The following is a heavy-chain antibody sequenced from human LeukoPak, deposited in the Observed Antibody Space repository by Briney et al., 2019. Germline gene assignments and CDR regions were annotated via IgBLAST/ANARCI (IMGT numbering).Heavy chain of an antibody. CDR3: ARAYWMTTVVTPVRY. Sequence: ASVKVSCKASGYTFTGYYMHWVRQAPGQGLEWMGWINPNSGGTNYAQKLQGRVTMTRDTSISTAYMELSRLRSDDTAVYYCARAYWMTTVVTPVRYWGQGTLVTVSS. CDR1: GYTFTGYY. D-gene: IGHD4-23*01. V-gene: IGHV1-2*02. CDR2: INPNSGGT. J-gene: IGHJ4*02.